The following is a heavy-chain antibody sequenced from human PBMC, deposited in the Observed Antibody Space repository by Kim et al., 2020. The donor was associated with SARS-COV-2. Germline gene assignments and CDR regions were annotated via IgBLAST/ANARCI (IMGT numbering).Heavy chain of an antibody. V-gene: IGHV1-69*02. CDR3: AWGDLHQINWFDP. CDR2: IIPILGIA. J-gene: IGHJ5*02. CDR1: GGTFSSYT. Sequence: SVKVSCKASGGTFSSYTISWVRQAPGQGLEWMGRIIPILGIANYAQKFQGRVTITADKSTSTAYMELSSLRSEDTAVYYCAWGDLHQINWFDPWGQGTLVTVSS. D-gene: IGHD3-16*01.